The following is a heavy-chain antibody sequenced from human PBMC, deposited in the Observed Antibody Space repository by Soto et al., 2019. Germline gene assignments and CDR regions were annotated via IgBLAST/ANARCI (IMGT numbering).Heavy chain of an antibody. CDR1: GNSVSSNRAA. V-gene: IGHV6-1*01. CDR3: AGTTSHQWYYMDV. Sequence: SQTLSLNCAISGNSVSSNRAAWNRIRLSPSRGLEWLARTYYRSRWYNDYAVSVRSRITVNPDTSKNQFSLQLTSVTPEDTAVYYCAGTTSHQWYYMDVWGKGTTVTVSS. J-gene: IGHJ6*03. D-gene: IGHD1-7*01. CDR2: TYYRSRWYN.